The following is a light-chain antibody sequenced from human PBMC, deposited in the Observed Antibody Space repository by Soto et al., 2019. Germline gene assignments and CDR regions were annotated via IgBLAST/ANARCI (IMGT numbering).Light chain of an antibody. CDR2: AYS. J-gene: IGLJ1*01. Sequence: QSVLTQPPSVSGAPGQRVTISCTGSSSNIGATYDVHWYQHLPGTAPKLLISAYSNRPSGVPDRFSVSKSGTSASLAITGLQAEDEADYYCQSYDNSLSGFYVFGTGTKLTVL. CDR1: SSNIGATYD. CDR3: QSYDNSLSGFYV. V-gene: IGLV1-40*01.